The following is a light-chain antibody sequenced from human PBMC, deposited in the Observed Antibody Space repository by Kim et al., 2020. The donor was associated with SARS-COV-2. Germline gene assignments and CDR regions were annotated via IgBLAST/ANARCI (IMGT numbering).Light chain of an antibody. CDR1: QDISDS. V-gene: IGKV1-33*01. CDR2: DAS. Sequence: DIQLTQSPSSLSASVGHRVTITCQASQDISDSLNWYQHKPGKAPKLLIYDASNLERGVPSRFSGGGSGTDFSFTISSLQPEDIATYYCQHYHDLPLTFGGGTKLEIK. J-gene: IGKJ4*01. CDR3: QHYHDLPLT.